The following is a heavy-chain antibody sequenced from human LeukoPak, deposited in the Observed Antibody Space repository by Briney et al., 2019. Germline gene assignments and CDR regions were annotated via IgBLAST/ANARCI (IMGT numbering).Heavy chain of an antibody. D-gene: IGHD2-15*01. V-gene: IGHV3-23*01. J-gene: IGHJ4*02. CDR3: TEDRSCTVATRGSDY. Sequence: PGGSLRLSCAASGFTFSSDAMNWVRQAPGKGLEWVSAISGSGGSTYYADSVKGRFTISRDNSKNTQYLQMNSLRAEDTAVYYCTEDRSCTVATRGSDYWGQGTLVTVSS. CDR1: GFTFSSDA. CDR2: ISGSGGST.